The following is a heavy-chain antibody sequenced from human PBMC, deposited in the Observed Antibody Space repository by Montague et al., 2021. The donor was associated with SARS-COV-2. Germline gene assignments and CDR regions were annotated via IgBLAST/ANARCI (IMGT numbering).Heavy chain of an antibody. V-gene: IGHV4-31*03. CDR1: GGSISSGGYY. Sequence: TLSLTCTVSGGSISSGGYYWSWIRQHPGKGLEWIGYIYYSGSTYYNPSLKSRVTISVDTSKNQFSLKLSSVTAADTAAYYCGRDRYSGYVLDAFDIWGQGTMVTVSS. D-gene: IGHD5-12*01. J-gene: IGHJ3*02. CDR3: GRDRYSGYVLDAFDI. CDR2: IYYSGST.